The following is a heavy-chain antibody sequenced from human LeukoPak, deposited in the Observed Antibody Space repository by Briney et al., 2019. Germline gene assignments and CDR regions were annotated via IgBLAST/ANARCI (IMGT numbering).Heavy chain of an antibody. D-gene: IGHD4-17*01. CDR2: IYYSGST. CDR3: ARSYGDRAFDI. J-gene: IGHJ3*02. CDR1: GGSISSYY. Sequence: SETLSLTCTVSGGSISSYYWSWIRQPPGKGLEWIEYIYYSGSTNYNPSLKSRVTISVGTSKNQFSLKLTSVTAADTAVYYCARSYGDRAFDIWGQGTMVTVSS. V-gene: IGHV4-59*12.